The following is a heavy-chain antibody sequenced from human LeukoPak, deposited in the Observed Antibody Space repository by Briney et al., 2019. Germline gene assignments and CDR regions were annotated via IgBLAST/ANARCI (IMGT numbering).Heavy chain of an antibody. Sequence: AGGSLRLSCAASGFTFSSHWMNWVRQAPGKGLEWVAIIKQDGNDKYYVDSVKGGFTISRDNAKNSLHLQMNSLRAEDTAVYYCAGCLGWLADKWGQGTLVTVSS. CDR1: GFTFSSHW. J-gene: IGHJ4*02. D-gene: IGHD6-19*01. CDR2: IKQDGNDK. CDR3: AGCLGWLADK. V-gene: IGHV3-7*01.